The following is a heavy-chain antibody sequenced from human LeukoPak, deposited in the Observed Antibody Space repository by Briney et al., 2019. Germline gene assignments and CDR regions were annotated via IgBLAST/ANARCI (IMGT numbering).Heavy chain of an antibody. Sequence: PSETLSLTCTVSGGSISGSYWSWIRQPPGKGLEWIGYIYYTGDTNSNPSLKSRVIISLDTSKNQVSLQVTSVTAADTAVYYCARHTYARPFDFWGQGTLVTVSS. CDR2: IYYTGDT. CDR1: GGSISGSY. D-gene: IGHD6-6*01. J-gene: IGHJ4*02. V-gene: IGHV4-59*08. CDR3: ARHTYARPFDF.